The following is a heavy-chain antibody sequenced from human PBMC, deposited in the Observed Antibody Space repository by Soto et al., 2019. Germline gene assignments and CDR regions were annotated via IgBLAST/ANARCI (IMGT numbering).Heavy chain of an antibody. Sequence: QVQLVESGGGVVQPGRSLRLSCTTSGITFSSYTMHWVRQAPGKGLEWVALISFDASDKYYADSVKGRFSISRDNSKNNLFLQMDSLRPDDTAVYYCARARLSVGDLSLLGFLDYWGRGTLVAVSS. CDR2: ISFDASDK. CDR1: GITFSSYT. CDR3: ARARLSVGDLSLLGFLDY. J-gene: IGHJ4*02. D-gene: IGHD3-16*02. V-gene: IGHV3-30*01.